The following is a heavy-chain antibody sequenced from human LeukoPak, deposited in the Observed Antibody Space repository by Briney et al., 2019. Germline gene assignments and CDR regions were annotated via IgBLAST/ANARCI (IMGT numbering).Heavy chain of an antibody. V-gene: IGHV3-23*01. D-gene: IGHD6-13*01. CDR1: GFTFSNYG. J-gene: IGHJ4*02. CDR2: ISGSGDST. Sequence: GGSLRLSCAASGFTFSNYGMNWVRQAPGKGLEWISVISGSGDSTYYADSVKGRFTISRDNSKNTLYLQMNSLRAEDTAVYYCARRWSFDYWGQGTLVTVSS. CDR3: ARRWSFDY.